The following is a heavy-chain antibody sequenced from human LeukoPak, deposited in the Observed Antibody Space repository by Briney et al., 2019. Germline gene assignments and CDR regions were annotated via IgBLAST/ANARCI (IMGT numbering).Heavy chain of an antibody. D-gene: IGHD1-26*01. CDR1: GYTLTELS. CDR2: FDLEDGET. CDR3: AVVGATDSYFDY. J-gene: IGHJ4*02. V-gene: IGHV1-24*01. Sequence: ASVKVSCKVSGYTLTELSMHWVRQAPGKGLEWMGGFDLEDGETIYAQKFQGRVTMTEDTSTDTAYMELSSLRSEDTAVYYCAVVGATDSYFDYWGQGTLVTVSS.